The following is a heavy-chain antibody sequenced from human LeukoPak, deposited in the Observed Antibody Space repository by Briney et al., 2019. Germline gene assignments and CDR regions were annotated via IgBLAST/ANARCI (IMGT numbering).Heavy chain of an antibody. Sequence: PGGSLRLSCAASGFTFRIYGMYWVRQAPGKGLEWVSAISGSGGSTYYADSVKGRFTISRDISKNTLYLQMNSLRAEDTALYYCARVYLSQQLVPGLDYWGQGTLVTVSS. D-gene: IGHD6-13*01. CDR3: ARVYLSQQLVPGLDY. CDR1: GFTFRIYG. CDR2: ISGSGGST. J-gene: IGHJ4*02. V-gene: IGHV3-23*01.